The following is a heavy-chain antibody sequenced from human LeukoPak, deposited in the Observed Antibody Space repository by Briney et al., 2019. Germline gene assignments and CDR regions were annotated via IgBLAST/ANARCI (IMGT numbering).Heavy chain of an antibody. Sequence: GASVKVSCKASGGIFSSYAFSWVRQAPGQGLEWMGGIIPIFGTANYAQKFQGRVTITADESTSTAYMELSSLRSEDTAVYYCATCARNFYCYRFDYWGQGTLVTVSS. D-gene: IGHD2-2*02. V-gene: IGHV1-69*13. CDR2: IIPIFGTA. J-gene: IGHJ4*02. CDR3: ATCARNFYCYRFDY. CDR1: GGIFSSYA.